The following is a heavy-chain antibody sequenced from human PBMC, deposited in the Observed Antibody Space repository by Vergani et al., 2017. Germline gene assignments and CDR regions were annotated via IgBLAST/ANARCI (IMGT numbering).Heavy chain of an antibody. CDR3: ATEGGSTNGFDY. D-gene: IGHD2-2*01. CDR2: INHSGST. J-gene: IGHJ4*02. Sequence: QVQLQQWGAGLLKPSETLSLTCAVYGGSFSGYYWSWIRQPPGKGLEWSGEINHSGSTNYNPSLKSRVTISVDTSKNQFSLKLRAVTAADTAVYYCATEGGSTNGFDYWGQGTLVTVSS. CDR1: GGSFSGYY. V-gene: IGHV4-34*01.